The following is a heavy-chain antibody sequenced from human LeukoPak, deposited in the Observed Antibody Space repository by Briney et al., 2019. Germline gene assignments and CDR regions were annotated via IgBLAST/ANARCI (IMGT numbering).Heavy chain of an antibody. CDR1: GFTFSSYA. CDR2: ISYDGSNK. J-gene: IGHJ4*02. D-gene: IGHD1-26*01. Sequence: GGSLRLSCAASGFTFSSYAMHWVRQAPGKGLEWVAVISYDGSNKYYADSVKGRFTISRDNSKNTLYLQMNSLRAEDTAVYYCARAARKWELPPSPDYWGQGTLVTVSS. CDR3: ARAARKWELPPSPDY. V-gene: IGHV3-30-3*01.